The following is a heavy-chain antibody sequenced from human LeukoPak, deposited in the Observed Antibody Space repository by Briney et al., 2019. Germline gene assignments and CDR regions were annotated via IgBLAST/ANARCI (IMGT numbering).Heavy chain of an antibody. CDR3: ARSTYYYGSGSYRTSDY. Sequence: ASVEVSCKASGYTFTSYGISWVRQAPGQGLEWMGWISAYNGNTNYAQKLQGRVTMTTDTSTSTAYMELRSLRSDDTAVYYCARSTYYYGSGSYRTSDYWGQGTLVTVSS. J-gene: IGHJ4*02. CDR2: ISAYNGNT. D-gene: IGHD3-10*01. CDR1: GYTFTSYG. V-gene: IGHV1-18*01.